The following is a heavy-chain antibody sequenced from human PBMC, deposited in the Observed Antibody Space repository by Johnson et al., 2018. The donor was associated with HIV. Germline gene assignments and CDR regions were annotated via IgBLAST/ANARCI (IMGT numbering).Heavy chain of an antibody. V-gene: IGHV3-30*03. CDR2: LSSDGGNK. CDR1: GFTFSSYD. J-gene: IGHJ3*02. CDR3: ARDCGGHGSSWWDVFDS. D-gene: IGHD6-13*01. Sequence: QVQLVESGGGLVKPGGSLRLSCAASGFTFSSYDIHWVRQGPGKGLEWVAVLSSDGGNKYYADSVKGRFTISRDNSTNTLYLQMNSLRHEDPAVYYCARDCGGHGSSWWDVFDSWGQGTRVTVSS.